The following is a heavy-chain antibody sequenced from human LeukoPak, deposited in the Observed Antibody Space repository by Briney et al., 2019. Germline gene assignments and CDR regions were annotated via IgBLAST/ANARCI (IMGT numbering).Heavy chain of an antibody. J-gene: IGHJ4*02. D-gene: IGHD5-12*01. V-gene: IGHV3-30*03. Sequence: PGRSLRLSCAASGFTFDDYAMHWVRQAPGKGLEWVALISSDGNDKLYGDSVKGRFTISRDDSKSTLYLQMNSLRAEGTAVYYCTTKLIRGYSGDDYDDWGQGTLVTVSS. CDR1: GFTFDDYA. CDR3: TTKLIRGYSGDDYDD. CDR2: ISSDGNDK.